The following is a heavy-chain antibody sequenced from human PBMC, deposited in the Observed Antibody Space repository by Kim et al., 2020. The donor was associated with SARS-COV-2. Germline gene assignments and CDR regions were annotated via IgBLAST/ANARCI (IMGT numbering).Heavy chain of an antibody. J-gene: IGHJ5*02. CDR1: GYTFTSYD. D-gene: IGHD3-10*01. Sequence: ASVKVSCKASGYTFTSYDINWVRQATGQGLEWMGWMNPNSGNTGYAQKFQGRVTMTRNTSISTAYMELSSLRSEDTAVYYCARAHVLWFGELCWFDPWGQGTLVTVSS. V-gene: IGHV1-8*01. CDR3: ARAHVLWFGELCWFDP. CDR2: MNPNSGNT.